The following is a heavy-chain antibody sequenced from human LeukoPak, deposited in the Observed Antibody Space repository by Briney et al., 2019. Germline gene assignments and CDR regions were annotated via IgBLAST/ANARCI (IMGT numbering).Heavy chain of an antibody. CDR2: ISSSGSTI. V-gene: IGHV3-11*04. CDR1: GFTFSDYY. Sequence: GGSLRLSCAASGFTFSDYYISWIRQAPGKGLEWVSYISSSGSTIYYADSVKGRFTISRDNAKNSLYLQMSSLRAEDTAVYYCARDQGSSGWYVKFWGQGTLVTVSS. CDR3: ARDQGSSGWYVKF. D-gene: IGHD6-19*01. J-gene: IGHJ4*02.